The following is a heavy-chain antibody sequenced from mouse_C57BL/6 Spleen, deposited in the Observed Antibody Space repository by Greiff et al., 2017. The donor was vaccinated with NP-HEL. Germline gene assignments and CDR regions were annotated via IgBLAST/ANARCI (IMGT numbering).Heavy chain of an antibody. Sequence: QVQLQQSGPELVKPGASVKISCKASGYAFSSSWMNWVKQRPGKGLEWIGRIYPGDGDTNYNGKFKGKATLTADKSSSTAYMQLSSLTSEDSAVYFCARSSWDVGYFDYWGQGTTLTVSS. CDR2: IYPGDGDT. CDR1: GYAFSSSW. D-gene: IGHD4-1*01. J-gene: IGHJ2*01. V-gene: IGHV1-82*01. CDR3: ARSSWDVGYFDY.